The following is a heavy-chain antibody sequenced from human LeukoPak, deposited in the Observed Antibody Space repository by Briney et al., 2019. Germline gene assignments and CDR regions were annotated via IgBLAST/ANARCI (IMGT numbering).Heavy chain of an antibody. CDR1: GFPFSSYE. V-gene: IGHV3-48*03. D-gene: IGHD3-16*01. CDR3: AGGWGDY. J-gene: IGHJ4*02. Sequence: GGSLRLSCAASGFPFSSYEMNWVRQAPGKGLEWVSYISSSGSNIYYADSVKGRFTISRDNAKNSLYLQMNSLRAEDTAVYYCAGGWGDYWGQGTLVTVSS. CDR2: ISSSGSNI.